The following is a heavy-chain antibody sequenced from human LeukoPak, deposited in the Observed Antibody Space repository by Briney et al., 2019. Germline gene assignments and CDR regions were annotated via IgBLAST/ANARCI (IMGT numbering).Heavy chain of an antibody. V-gene: IGHV3-23*01. CDR2: ISGSGGST. D-gene: IGHD3-3*01. CDR3: AKDSPDNDFWSGYDAFDI. CDR1: GFTFSSYA. Sequence: GGSLRLSCAASGFTFSSYAMSWVRQAPGKGLEWVSAISGSGGSTYYADSVKGRFTISRDNSKNTLYLQMNSLRAEDTAVYYCAKDSPDNDFWSGYDAFDIWGQGTTVTVSS. J-gene: IGHJ3*02.